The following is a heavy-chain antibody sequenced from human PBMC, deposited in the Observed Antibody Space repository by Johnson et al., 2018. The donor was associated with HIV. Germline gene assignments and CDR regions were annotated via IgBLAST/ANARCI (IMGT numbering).Heavy chain of an antibody. Sequence: QVQLVESGGGLVKPGGSLRLSCAASGFTFSDYYMSWIRQAPGKGLEWVSYISSSGSTIYYADSVKGRFTISRENAKNSLYLQMNSLRAGDTAVYYCARGGSRTTIFGVDINLGGFDIWGQGTMVTVS. CDR3: ARGGSRTTIFGVDINLGGFDI. D-gene: IGHD3-3*01. J-gene: IGHJ3*02. CDR1: GFTFSDYY. CDR2: ISSSGSTI. V-gene: IGHV3-11*04.